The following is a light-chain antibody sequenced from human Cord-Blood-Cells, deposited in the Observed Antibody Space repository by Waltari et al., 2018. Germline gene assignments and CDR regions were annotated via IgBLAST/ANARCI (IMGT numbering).Light chain of an antibody. J-gene: IGKJ1*01. V-gene: IGKV1-39*01. CDR2: AAS. CDR3: QQSYSTPQT. CDR1: QSISSY. Sequence: LQLTPSPSPPSSFVSDRVTITCRASQSISSYLNWYQQKPGKAPKLLIYAASSLQSGVPSRFSGSGSGTDFTLTISSLQPEDFATYYCQQSYSTPQTFGQGTKVEIK.